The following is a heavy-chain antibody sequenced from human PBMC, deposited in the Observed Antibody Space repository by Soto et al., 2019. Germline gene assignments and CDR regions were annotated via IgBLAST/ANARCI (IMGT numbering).Heavy chain of an antibody. Sequence: SETLSLTCTVSGGSISSYYWSWIRQPPGKGLEWIGYIYYSGSTNYNPSLKSRVTISVDTSKNQFSLKLSSMTAADTAVYYCARVGVENYDFWSGYYEGYYFDYWGQGTLVTVSS. D-gene: IGHD3-3*01. CDR3: ARVGVENYDFWSGYYEGYYFDY. CDR2: IYYSGST. CDR1: GGSISSYY. J-gene: IGHJ4*02. V-gene: IGHV4-59*01.